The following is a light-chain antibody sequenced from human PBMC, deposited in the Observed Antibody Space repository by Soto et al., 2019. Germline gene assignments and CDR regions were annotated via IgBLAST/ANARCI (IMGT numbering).Light chain of an antibody. J-gene: IGKJ1*01. CDR2: GAS. CDR3: QQYGSSPRT. CDR1: QTISGT. V-gene: IGKV3-20*01. Sequence: EIGMTQSPATLSVSPGGRATLSCRASQTISGTLAWYQQKPVQAPRLLIYGASNRATGIPDRFSGSGSGTDFTLTISRLDPEDFAVYYCQQYGSSPRTFGQGTKVDIK.